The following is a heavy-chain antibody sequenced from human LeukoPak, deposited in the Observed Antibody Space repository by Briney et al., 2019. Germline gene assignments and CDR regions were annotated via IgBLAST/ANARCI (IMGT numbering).Heavy chain of an antibody. CDR2: IYYSGST. V-gene: IGHV4-39*01. Sequence: SETLSPTCTVSGGSISSSSYYWGWIRQPPGKGLEWIGSIYYSGSTYYNPSLKSRVTISVDTSKNQFSLKLSSVTAADTAVYYCARQPSRGEWPDAFDIWGQGTMVTVSS. D-gene: IGHD3-16*01. CDR1: GGSISSSSYY. J-gene: IGHJ3*02. CDR3: ARQPSRGEWPDAFDI.